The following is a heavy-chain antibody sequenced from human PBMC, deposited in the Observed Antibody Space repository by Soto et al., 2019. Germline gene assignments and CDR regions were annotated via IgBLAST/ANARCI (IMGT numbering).Heavy chain of an antibody. V-gene: IGHV1-58*01. Sequence: SLKVSCKASGFTFTSSAVQWVRQARGQRLEWIGWIVGGSGNTNYAQKFQERVTHTRDMSTSTAYMELSSLRSEDTAVYLCAAGVITFGGVIVIRDYYSGMDVWGQGTTVTVSS. D-gene: IGHD3-16*02. J-gene: IGHJ6*02. CDR2: IVGGSGNT. CDR3: AAGVITFGGVIVIRDYYSGMDV. CDR1: GFTFTSSA.